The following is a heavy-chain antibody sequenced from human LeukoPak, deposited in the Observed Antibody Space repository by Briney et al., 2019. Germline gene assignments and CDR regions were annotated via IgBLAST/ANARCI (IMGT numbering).Heavy chain of an antibody. Sequence: PGGSLRLSCAAPGFTFSSYSMNWVRQAPGKGLEWVSSISSSSSYTYYADSVKGRFTISRDNAKNSLYLQMNNLRVEDTAIYYCARDGNCGGSCWPEGFDIWGQGTVVTVSS. J-gene: IGHJ3*02. CDR1: GFTFSSYS. CDR2: ISSSSSYT. CDR3: ARDGNCGGSCWPEGFDI. D-gene: IGHD2-15*01. V-gene: IGHV3-21*01.